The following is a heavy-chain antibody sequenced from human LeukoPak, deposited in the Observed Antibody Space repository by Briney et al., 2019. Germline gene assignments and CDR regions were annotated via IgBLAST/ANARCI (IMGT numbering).Heavy chain of an antibody. CDR3: ARDSGNYYGSGSSPYFDY. Sequence: GGSLRLSCAASGFTFSSYEMNWVRQAPGKGLEWVSYISSSGSTIYYADSVKGRFTISRDNAKNSLYLQMNSLRAEDTAVYYCARDSGNYYGSGSSPYFDYWGQGTLVTVSS. J-gene: IGHJ4*02. CDR1: GFTFSSYE. CDR2: ISSSGSTI. V-gene: IGHV3-48*03. D-gene: IGHD3-10*01.